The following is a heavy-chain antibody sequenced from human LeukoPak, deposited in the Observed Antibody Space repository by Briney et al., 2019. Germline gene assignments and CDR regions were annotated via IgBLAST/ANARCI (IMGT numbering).Heavy chain of an antibody. CDR1: GFTFSSYS. CDR2: IDTSAAYI. V-gene: IGHV3-21*01. D-gene: IGHD3-10*01. J-gene: IGHJ3*02. Sequence: GGSLRLSCAASGFTFSSYSMNWVRQAPGKGLEWVSFIDTSAAYIYYGDSMRGRFTISRDNAKNSLYLQMNGLRAEDTAVYYCARGRSITLLRGVAMSDGFDIWGQGTMVTVSS. CDR3: ARGRSITLLRGVAMSDGFDI.